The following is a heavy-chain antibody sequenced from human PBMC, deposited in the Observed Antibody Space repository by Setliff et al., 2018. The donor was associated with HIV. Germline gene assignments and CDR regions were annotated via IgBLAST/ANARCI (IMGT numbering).Heavy chain of an antibody. CDR3: ASSGSGSYINWFGP. Sequence: LRLSCAASGFTFSSYAMTWVRQAPGKGLEWVSAISGSGGATYYADSVKGRFTISRDNSKNTLYLQMNSLRAEDTAVYYCASSGSGSYINWFGPWGQGTLVTVSS. D-gene: IGHD3-10*01. V-gene: IGHV3-23*01. J-gene: IGHJ5*02. CDR2: ISGSGGAT. CDR1: GFTFSSYA.